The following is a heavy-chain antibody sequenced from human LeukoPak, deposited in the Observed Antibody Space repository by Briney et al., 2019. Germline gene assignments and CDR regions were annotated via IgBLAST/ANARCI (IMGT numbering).Heavy chain of an antibody. Sequence: GGSLRLSCAASGFTFSNAWMSWVRQAPGKGLEWVGRIKSKTDGGTTDYAAPVKGRFTISRDDSKNTLYLQMNSLKTEDTAVYYCTRDRGLRYFDWPANYYYGMDVWGQGTTVTVSS. J-gene: IGHJ6*02. V-gene: IGHV3-15*01. D-gene: IGHD3-9*01. CDR2: IKSKTDGGTT. CDR1: GFTFSNAW. CDR3: TRDRGLRYFDWPANYYYGMDV.